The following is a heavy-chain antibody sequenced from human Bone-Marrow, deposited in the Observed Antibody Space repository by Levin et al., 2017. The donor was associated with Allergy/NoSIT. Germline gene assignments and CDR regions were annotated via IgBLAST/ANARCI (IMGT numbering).Heavy chain of an antibody. J-gene: IGHJ4*02. Sequence: TGGSLRLSCAASGFTFSSYAMHWVRQAPGKGLEWVAVISYDGSNKYYADSVKGRFTISRDNSKNTLYLQMNSLRAEDTAVYYCARDEGAGIVGATRLDYWGQGTLVTVSS. CDR2: ISYDGSNK. CDR1: GFTFSSYA. D-gene: IGHD1-26*01. CDR3: ARDEGAGIVGATRLDY. V-gene: IGHV3-30*04.